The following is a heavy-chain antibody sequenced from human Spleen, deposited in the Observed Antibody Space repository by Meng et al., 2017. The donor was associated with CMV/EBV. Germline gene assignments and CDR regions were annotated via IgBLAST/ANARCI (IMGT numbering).Heavy chain of an antibody. CDR2: VSGSGDRR. Sequence: GESLKISCRASGFTFSYHGMHWVRQAPGKGLEWVSTVSGSGDRRNYADSVKGRFTISRDNSKNTVYLQMDSLKTEDTAVYYCAKTGWTSATPTDWGQGTLVTVSS. D-gene: IGHD2-15*01. CDR1: GFTFSYHG. V-gene: IGHV3-23*01. CDR3: AKTGWTSATPTD. J-gene: IGHJ4*02.